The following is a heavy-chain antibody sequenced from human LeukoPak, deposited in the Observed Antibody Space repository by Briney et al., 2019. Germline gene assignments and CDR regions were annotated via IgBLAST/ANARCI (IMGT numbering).Heavy chain of an antibody. CDR3: ARDLVAPPLYYYYGMDV. V-gene: IGHV3-30-3*01. CDR2: ISYDGSNK. Sequence: GGSLRLSCAASGFTFSSYAMHWVRQAPGKGLEWVAVISYDGSNKYYAGSVKGRFTISRDNSKNTLYLQMNSLRAEDTAVYYCARDLVAPPLYYYYGMDVWGQGTTVTVSS. D-gene: IGHD5-12*01. J-gene: IGHJ6*02. CDR1: GFTFSSYA.